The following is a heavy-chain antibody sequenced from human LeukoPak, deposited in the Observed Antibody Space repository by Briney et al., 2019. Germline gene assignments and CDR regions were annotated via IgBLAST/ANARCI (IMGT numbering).Heavy chain of an antibody. Sequence: SGGSLRLSCAASGFTFSSYAMHWVRQAPGKGLEWVAVISYDGSNKYYADSVKGRFTISRDNSKNTLYLQMNSLRAEDTAVYYCARDRGYSYAEYYFDYWGQGALVTVSS. J-gene: IGHJ4*02. CDR1: GFTFSSYA. V-gene: IGHV3-30-3*01. CDR3: ARDRGYSYAEYYFDY. CDR2: ISYDGSNK. D-gene: IGHD5-18*01.